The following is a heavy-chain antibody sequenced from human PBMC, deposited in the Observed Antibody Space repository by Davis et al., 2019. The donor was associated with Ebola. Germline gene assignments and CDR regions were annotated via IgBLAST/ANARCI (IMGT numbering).Heavy chain of an antibody. CDR3: ARVAVIHGWFDP. J-gene: IGHJ5*02. CDR2: ISSSSSYI. D-gene: IGHD2-21*01. Sequence: GESLKISCAASGFTFSSYSMNWVRQAPGKGLEWVSSISSSSSYIYYADSVKGRFTISRDNAKNSLYLQMNSLRAEDTAVYYCARVAVIHGWFDPWGQGTLVTVSS. CDR1: GFTFSSYS. V-gene: IGHV3-21*01.